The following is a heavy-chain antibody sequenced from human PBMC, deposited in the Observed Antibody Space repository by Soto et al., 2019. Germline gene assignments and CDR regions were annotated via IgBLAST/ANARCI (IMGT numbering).Heavy chain of an antibody. CDR3: AKDGYSYGLRYYFDY. CDR1: GFTFSSYA. D-gene: IGHD5-18*01. Sequence: HPGGSLRLSCAASGFTFSSYAMSWVRQAPGKGLEWVSAISGSGGSTYYADSVKGRFTISRDNSKNTLYLQMNSLRAEDTAVYYCAKDGYSYGLRYYFDYWGQGALVTVSS. J-gene: IGHJ4*02. V-gene: IGHV3-23*01. CDR2: ISGSGGST.